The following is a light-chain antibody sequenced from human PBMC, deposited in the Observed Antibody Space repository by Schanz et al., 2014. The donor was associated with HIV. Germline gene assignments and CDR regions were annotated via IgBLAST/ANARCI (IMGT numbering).Light chain of an antibody. CDR1: SSDVGGYYY. J-gene: IGLJ1*01. CDR3: SSYTTSSALV. V-gene: IGLV2-8*01. Sequence: QSALTQPPSASGSPGQSVNISCTGTSSDVGGYYYVSWFQQHPGKAPRLIIYEVTKRPSGVPDRFSGSKSGNTASLIVSGLQAEDEADYYCSSYTTSSALVFGTGTKLTVL. CDR2: EVT.